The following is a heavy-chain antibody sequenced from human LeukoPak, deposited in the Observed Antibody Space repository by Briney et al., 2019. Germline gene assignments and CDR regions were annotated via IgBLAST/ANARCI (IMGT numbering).Heavy chain of an antibody. Sequence: SETLSLTCAVYGGHFSGYYWSWIRQPPGKGLEWIGEINHSGSTNYNPSLKSRVTISVDTSKNQFSLKLSSVTAADTAVYYCARLGYCSSTSCFFKWFDPWGQGTLVTVSS. V-gene: IGHV4-34*01. D-gene: IGHD2-2*01. CDR3: ARLGYCSSTSCFFKWFDP. CDR2: INHSGST. J-gene: IGHJ5*02. CDR1: GGHFSGYY.